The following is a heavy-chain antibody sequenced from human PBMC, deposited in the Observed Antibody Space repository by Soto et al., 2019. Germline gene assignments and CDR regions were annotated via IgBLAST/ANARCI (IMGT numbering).Heavy chain of an antibody. CDR2: IIPILGTA. CDR1: GGTFSSYA. J-gene: IGHJ5*01. D-gene: IGHD2-8*01. Sequence: SVKVSCKASGGTFSSYAISWVRQAPGQGLEWMGGIIPILGTANYAQKFQGRVTITADESTSTAYMELSSLRSEDTAVYYCALCLRTVTNDKFDSWGQGTLVTVSS. V-gene: IGHV1-69*13. CDR3: ALCLRTVTNDKFDS.